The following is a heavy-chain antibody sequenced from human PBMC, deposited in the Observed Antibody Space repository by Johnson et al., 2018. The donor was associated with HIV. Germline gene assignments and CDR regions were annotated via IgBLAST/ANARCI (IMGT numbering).Heavy chain of an antibody. CDR2: ISYDGINK. J-gene: IGHJ3*02. CDR3: AVGLNTDAFDI. D-gene: IGHD3/OR15-3a*01. V-gene: IGHV3-30-3*01. Sequence: QVQLVESGGGLVKPGGSLRLSCAASGFTFSSYAMHWVRQAPGKGLEWVAVISYDGINKYYADSVKGRFTISRDNSNNTLYLQMNSLRAEDTAVYYCAVGLNTDAFDIWGQGTMVTVSS. CDR1: GFTFSSYA.